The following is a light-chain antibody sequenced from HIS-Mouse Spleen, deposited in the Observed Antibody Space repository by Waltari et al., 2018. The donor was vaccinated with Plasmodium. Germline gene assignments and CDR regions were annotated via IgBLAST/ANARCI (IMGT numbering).Light chain of an antibody. CDR3: QQSYSTWT. J-gene: IGKJ1*01. CDR1: QSISSY. Sequence: DIQMTQSPSSLSASVGDRVTITCRASQSISSYLNWYQQKQWKAPKLLIYAASSLQSGVPSRFSGSGSGTDFTLSISSLQPEDFATYYCQQSYSTWTFGQGTKVEIK. CDR2: AAS. V-gene: IGKV1-39*01.